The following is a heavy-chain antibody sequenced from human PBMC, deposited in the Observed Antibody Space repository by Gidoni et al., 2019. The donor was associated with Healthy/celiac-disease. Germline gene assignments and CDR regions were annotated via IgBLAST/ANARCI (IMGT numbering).Heavy chain of an antibody. D-gene: IGHD3-9*01. V-gene: IGHV4-34*01. CDR2: INHSGST. CDR3: ARLRYFDWLFGFDY. CDR1: GGSFSGYY. J-gene: IGHJ4*02. Sequence: QVQLQQWGAGLLKPSETLSLTCAVYGGSFSGYYWSWIRQPPGKGLEWIGEINHSGSTNYNPSLKSRVTISVDTSKNQFSLKLSSVTAADTAVYYCARLRYFDWLFGFDYWGQGTLVTVSS.